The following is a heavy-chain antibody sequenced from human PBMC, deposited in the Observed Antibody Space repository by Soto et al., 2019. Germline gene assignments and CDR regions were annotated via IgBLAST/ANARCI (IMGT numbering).Heavy chain of an antibody. D-gene: IGHD2-21*01. CDR1: GYTFTSYA. Sequence: ASVKVSCKASGYTFTSYAMHWVRQAPGQRLEWMGWINAGNGNTKYSQKFQGRVTITRDTSASTAYMELSSLRSEDTAVYYCARGNCGGDPGCDAFDIWGQGTMVTVSS. J-gene: IGHJ3*02. CDR3: ARGNCGGDPGCDAFDI. V-gene: IGHV1-3*01. CDR2: INAGNGNT.